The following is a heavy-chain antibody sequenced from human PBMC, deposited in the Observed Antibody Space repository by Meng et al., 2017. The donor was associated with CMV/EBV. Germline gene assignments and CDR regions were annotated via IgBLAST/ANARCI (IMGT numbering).Heavy chain of an antibody. CDR1: GGSISSYY. CDR3: ARGPPYSTYYYYYGMDV. V-gene: IGHV4-59*01. D-gene: IGHD2-21*01. CDR2: IYYSGST. Sequence: SETLSLTFTVSGGSISSYYWSWIRQPPGKGLEWIGYIYYSGSTNYNPSLKSRVTISVDTSKNQFSLKLSSVTAADTAVYYCARGPPYSTYYYYYGMDVWGQGTTVTVSS. J-gene: IGHJ6*02.